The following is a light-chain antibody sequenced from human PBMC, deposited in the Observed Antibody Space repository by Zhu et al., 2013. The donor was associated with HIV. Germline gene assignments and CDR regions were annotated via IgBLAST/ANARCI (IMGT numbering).Light chain of an antibody. J-gene: IGKJ2*01. CDR3: QQLKTYPRS. Sequence: IQMTQSPSSLSASVGDRVTITCRASQSISSYLNWYQQRPGKAPKLLIYSTSTLQSGVPSRFSGSGSGTDFTLTISSLQPEDFATYYCQQLKTYPRSFGQGTKVEI. CDR2: STS. V-gene: IGKV1-39*01. CDR1: QSISSY.